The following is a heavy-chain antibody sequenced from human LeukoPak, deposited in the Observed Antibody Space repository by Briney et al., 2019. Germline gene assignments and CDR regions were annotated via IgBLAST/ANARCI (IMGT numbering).Heavy chain of an antibody. Sequence: ASVKVSCKTSGYTFTSSGISWVRQAPGQGLEWMGWISGSTGNTKYAQRLQGRVTMTTDTSTSTAYMELRSLRSDDTAVYYCARCLLTGYSIYWGQGTLVTVSS. J-gene: IGHJ4*02. CDR1: GYTFTSSG. CDR3: ARCLLTGYSIY. CDR2: ISGSTGNT. V-gene: IGHV1-18*01. D-gene: IGHD3-9*01.